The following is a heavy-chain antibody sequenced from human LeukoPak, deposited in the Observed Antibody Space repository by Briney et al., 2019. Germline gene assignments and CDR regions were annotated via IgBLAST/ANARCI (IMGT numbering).Heavy chain of an antibody. D-gene: IGHD4-17*01. CDR2: IYYSGST. V-gene: IGHV4-39*07. Sequence: PSETLSLTCTVSGGSVSSSSYYWGWIRQPPGKGLEWIGSIYYSGSTYYNPSLKSRVTISVDTSKNQFSLKLSSVTAADTAVYYCARDDGDYLDYWGQGTLVTVSS. CDR3: ARDDGDYLDY. CDR1: GGSVSSSSYY. J-gene: IGHJ4*02.